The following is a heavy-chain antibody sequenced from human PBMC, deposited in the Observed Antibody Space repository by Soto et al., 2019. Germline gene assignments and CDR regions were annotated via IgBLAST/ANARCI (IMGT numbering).Heavy chain of an antibody. CDR3: ARGYGSGSTFDY. V-gene: IGHV4-59*08. CDR1: GGSISSYY. J-gene: IGHJ4*02. Sequence: QVRLQESGPGLVKPSETLSLTCTVSGGSISSYYWSWIRQPPGKGLEWIGYIYYSGSTNYNPSHQSRDTISVDTSKNQFALKLSSVTAADPAVYYCARGYGSGSTFDYLGQGTLVTVSS. D-gene: IGHD3-10*01. CDR2: IYYSGST.